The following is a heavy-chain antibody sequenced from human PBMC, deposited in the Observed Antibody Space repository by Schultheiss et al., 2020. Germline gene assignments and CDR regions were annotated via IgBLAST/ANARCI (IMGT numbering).Heavy chain of an antibody. V-gene: IGHV3-23*01. D-gene: IGHD6-13*01. CDR3: ARDRVPQQLQGTGY. Sequence: GGSLRLSCAASGFTFSSYAMSWVRQAPGKGLEWVSAISGSGGSTYYADSVKGRFTISRDNAKNSLYLQMNSLRAEDTAVYYCARDRVPQQLQGTGYWGQGTLVTVPS. CDR1: GFTFSSYA. J-gene: IGHJ4*02. CDR2: ISGSGGST.